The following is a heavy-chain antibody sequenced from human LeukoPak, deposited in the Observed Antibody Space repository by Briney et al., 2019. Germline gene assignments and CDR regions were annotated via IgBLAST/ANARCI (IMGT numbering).Heavy chain of an antibody. CDR2: IYYTGST. Sequence: SETLSLTCTVSGGSISSSSYYWGWIRQPPGKGLEWIGSIYYTGSTYYNSSLKSRVTIFIDTSRNQFSLKLSSVSAADTAMYYCASDTLTGCSTFDYWGQGTLLTVSS. J-gene: IGHJ4*02. V-gene: IGHV4-39*01. D-gene: IGHD3-9*01. CDR1: GGSISSSSYY. CDR3: ASDTLTGCSTFDY.